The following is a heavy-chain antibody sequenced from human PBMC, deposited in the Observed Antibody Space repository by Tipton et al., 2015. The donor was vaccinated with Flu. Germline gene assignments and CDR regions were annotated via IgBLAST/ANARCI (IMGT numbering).Heavy chain of an antibody. V-gene: IGHV3-23*01. CDR2: ISGSGGST. CDR1: GFTFSSYA. D-gene: IGHD3-3*01. Sequence: AASGFTFSSYAMSWVRQAPGKGLEWVSAISGSGGSTYYADSVKGRFTISRDNSKNTLYLQMNSLRAEDTAVYYCAKDSTIFGEWATMDVWGQGTTVTVSS. CDR3: AKDSTIFGEWATMDV. J-gene: IGHJ6*02.